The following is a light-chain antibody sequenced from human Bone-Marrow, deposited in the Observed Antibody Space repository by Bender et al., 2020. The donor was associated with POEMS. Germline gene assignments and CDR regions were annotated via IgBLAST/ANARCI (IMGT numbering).Light chain of an antibody. J-gene: IGLJ3*02. CDR2: SSH. CDR3: AVWDDSLNRWM. CDR1: SSNIGAHA. Sequence: QSVLTQPPSASGTPGQRVTISCSGGSSNIGAHAVNWYQHLPGTAPKLLIYSSHRRPSEVPDRFPGSRSGTSASLAMSGLQSEDEADYYCAVWDDSLNRWMFGGGTKLTV. V-gene: IGLV1-44*01.